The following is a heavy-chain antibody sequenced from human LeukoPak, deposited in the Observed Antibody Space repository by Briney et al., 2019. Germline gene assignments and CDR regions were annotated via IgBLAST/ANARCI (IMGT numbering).Heavy chain of an antibody. CDR2: ISSDGHNE. Sequence: GGSLRLSCAASGFTFSSYGMHWVRQAPGQGLEWVTQISSDGHNEKYRHSVKGRFTVSRDNPLATLYLQMNDLRAEDTGVYYCARGSVYSYALGDAFDIRGQGTMVTVSS. J-gene: IGHJ3*02. CDR3: ARGSVYSYALGDAFDI. D-gene: IGHD5-18*01. V-gene: IGHV3-30*06. CDR1: GFTFSSYG.